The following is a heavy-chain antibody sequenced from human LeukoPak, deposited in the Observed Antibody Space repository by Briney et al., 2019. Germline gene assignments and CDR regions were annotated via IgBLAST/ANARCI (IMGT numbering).Heavy chain of an antibody. V-gene: IGHV3-48*03. Sequence: GGSLRLSCAASGFTFSNYEMNWVRQAPGKGLEWVSYISSSGTTIYYADSVKGRFTISRDNAKNSLSLQMNSLKVEDTAVYYCARDHNGPYTFDYWREGTLVAVCS. CDR1: GFTFSNYE. CDR3: ARDHNGPYTFDY. CDR2: ISSSGTTI. J-gene: IGHJ4*02. D-gene: IGHD2-2*02.